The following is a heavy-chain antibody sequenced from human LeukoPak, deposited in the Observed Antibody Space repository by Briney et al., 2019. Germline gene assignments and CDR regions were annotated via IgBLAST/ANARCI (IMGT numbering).Heavy chain of an antibody. Sequence: SETLSLTCTVSGGSISSCYWSWIRQPPGKGLEWIGYIYYSGSTDYNPSLKSRVSLSVDTSKNQFSLKLSSVTAADTAVYYCAREPRSSWFDYWSQGTLVTVSS. J-gene: IGHJ4*02. CDR3: AREPRSSWFDY. CDR2: IYYSGST. D-gene: IGHD6-13*01. V-gene: IGHV4-59*01. CDR1: GGSISSCY.